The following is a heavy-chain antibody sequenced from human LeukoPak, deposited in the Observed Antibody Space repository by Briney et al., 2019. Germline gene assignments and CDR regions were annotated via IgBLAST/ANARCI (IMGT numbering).Heavy chain of an antibody. CDR3: ARDREDIVVVPAAMYSPGSWFDP. Sequence: ASVKVSCKASGYTFTSYGISWVRQAPGQGLEWMGWISAYNGNTNYAQKLQGRVTMTTDTSTSTAYMELRGLRSDDTAVYYCARDREDIVVVPAAMYSPGSWFDPWGQGTLVTVSS. V-gene: IGHV1-18*01. J-gene: IGHJ5*02. D-gene: IGHD2-2*01. CDR2: ISAYNGNT. CDR1: GYTFTSYG.